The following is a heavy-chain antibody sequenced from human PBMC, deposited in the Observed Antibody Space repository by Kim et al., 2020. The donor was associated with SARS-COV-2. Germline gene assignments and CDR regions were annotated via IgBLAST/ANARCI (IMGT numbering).Heavy chain of an antibody. CDR1: GGSISSSSYY. V-gene: IGHV4-39*01. J-gene: IGHJ3*02. CDR2: IYYSGST. Sequence: SETLSLTCTVSGGSISSSSYYWGWIRQPPGKGLEWIGSIYYSGSTYYNPSLKSRVTISVDTSKNQFSLKLSSVTAADTAVYYCVTVVVILDAFDIWGQGTMVTVSS. D-gene: IGHD3-22*01. CDR3: VTVVVILDAFDI.